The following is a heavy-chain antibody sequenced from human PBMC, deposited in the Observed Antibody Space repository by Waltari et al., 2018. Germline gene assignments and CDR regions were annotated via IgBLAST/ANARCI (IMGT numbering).Heavy chain of an antibody. D-gene: IGHD3-10*01. CDR2: ISSGGTNM. CDR3: ARERSVTGKGNLDY. V-gene: IGHV3-48*03. J-gene: IGHJ4*02. Sequence: EVQLVESGGGLVQPGGSLRLSCAASGFTFSRYEWNWVRQAPGKGLEWVSYISSGGTNMFYAESVKGRFTISRDNAKNSLYLHMNSLRVEDTAVYYCARERSVTGKGNLDYWGQGTLVTVSS. CDR1: GFTFSRYE.